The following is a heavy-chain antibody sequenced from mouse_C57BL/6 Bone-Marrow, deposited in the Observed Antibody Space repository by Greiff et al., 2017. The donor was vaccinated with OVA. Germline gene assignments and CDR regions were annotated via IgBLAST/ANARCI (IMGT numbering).Heavy chain of an antibody. V-gene: IGHV1-81*01. CDR2: IYPRSGNT. D-gene: IGHD2-1*01. J-gene: IGHJ2*01. Sequence: QVQLKQSGAELARPGASVKLSCKASGYTFTSYGISWVKQRTGQGLEWIGEIYPRSGNTYYNEKFKGKATLTADKSSSTAYMELRSLTSEDSAVYFCARYGNYRGYWGQGTTLTVSS. CDR1: GYTFTSYG. CDR3: ARYGNYRGY.